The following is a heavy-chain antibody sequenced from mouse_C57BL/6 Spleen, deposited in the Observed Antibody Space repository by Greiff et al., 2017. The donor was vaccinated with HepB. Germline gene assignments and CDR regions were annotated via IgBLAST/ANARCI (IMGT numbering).Heavy chain of an antibody. CDR1: GFTFSSYG. CDR2: ISSGGSYT. V-gene: IGHV5-6*01. Sequence: EVQGVESGGDLVKPGGSLKLSCAASGFTFSSYGMSWVRQTPDKRLEWVATISSGGSYTYYPDSVKGRFTISRDNAKNTLYLQMSSLKSEDTAMYYCASTTMVTTGGYYFDYWGQGTTLTVSS. CDR3: ASTTMVTTGGYYFDY. J-gene: IGHJ2*01. D-gene: IGHD2-2*01.